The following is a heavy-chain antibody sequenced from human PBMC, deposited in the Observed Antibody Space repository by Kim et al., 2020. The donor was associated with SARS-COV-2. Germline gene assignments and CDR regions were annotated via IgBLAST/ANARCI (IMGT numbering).Heavy chain of an antibody. J-gene: IGHJ3*02. V-gene: IGHV4-34*01. CDR3: ARGFGGYYSPGHDAFDI. CDR1: GGSFSGYY. D-gene: IGHD3-22*01. Sequence: SETLSLTCAVYGGSFSGYYWSWIRQPPGKGLEWIGEINHSGSTNYNPSLKSRVTISVDTSKNQFSLKLSSVTAADTAVYYCARGFGGYYSPGHDAFDIWGPGTMVTVSS. CDR2: INHSGST.